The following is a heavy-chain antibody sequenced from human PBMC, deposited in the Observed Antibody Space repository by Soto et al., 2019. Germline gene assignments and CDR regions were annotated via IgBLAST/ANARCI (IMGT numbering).Heavy chain of an antibody. D-gene: IGHD3-22*01. Sequence: SETLSLTCAVSGGSISSGGYSWSWIRQPPGKGLEWIGYIYHSGSTYYNPSLKSRVTISVDRSKNQFSLKLSSVTAADTAVYYSATEYDSSGMLRYWGQGTLVTVSS. CDR1: GGSISSGGYS. J-gene: IGHJ4*02. CDR2: IYHSGST. V-gene: IGHV4-30-2*01. CDR3: ATEYDSSGMLRY.